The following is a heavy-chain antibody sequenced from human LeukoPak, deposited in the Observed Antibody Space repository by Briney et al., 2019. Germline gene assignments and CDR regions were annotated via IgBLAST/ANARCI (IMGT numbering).Heavy chain of an antibody. CDR3: AREEYYGSGSYIAALDY. CDR2: IYHSGST. V-gene: IGHV4-38-2*02. Sequence: SETLSLTCTVSGYSISSGYYWGWIRPPPGKGLEWIGIIYHSGSTYYNPSLKSLVTISVDTSKNQFSLKLSSVTAADTAVYYCAREEYYGSGSYIAALDYWGQGTLVTVSS. D-gene: IGHD3-10*01. CDR1: GYSISSGYY. J-gene: IGHJ4*02.